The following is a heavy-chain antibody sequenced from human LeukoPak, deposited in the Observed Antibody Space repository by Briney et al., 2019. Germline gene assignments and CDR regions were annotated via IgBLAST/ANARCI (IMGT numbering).Heavy chain of an antibody. D-gene: IGHD5-24*01. CDR1: GFTFSSYA. CDR2: ISYDGSNK. J-gene: IGHJ4*02. V-gene: IGHV3-30-3*01. CDR3: ARDRKEMATLDY. Sequence: GRSLRLSCAASGFTFSSYAMHWVRQAPGNGLEWVAVISYDGSNKYYADSVKGRFTISRDNSKNTLYLQMNSLRAEDTAVYYCARDRKEMATLDYWGQGTLVTVSS.